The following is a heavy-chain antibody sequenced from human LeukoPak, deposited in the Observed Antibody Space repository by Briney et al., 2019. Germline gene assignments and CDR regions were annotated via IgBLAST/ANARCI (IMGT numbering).Heavy chain of an antibody. CDR1: GGSISSYY. J-gene: IGHJ4*02. CDR2: IYYSGST. Sequence: SETLSLTCTVSGGSISSYYWSWIRQPPGMGLEWIGYIYYSGSTNYNPSLKSRVTISVDTSKNQFSLKLSSVTAADTAVYYCARDYYDILIGYRDLYYFDYWGQGTLVTVSS. CDR3: ARDYYDILIGYRDLYYFDY. V-gene: IGHV4-59*01. D-gene: IGHD3-9*01.